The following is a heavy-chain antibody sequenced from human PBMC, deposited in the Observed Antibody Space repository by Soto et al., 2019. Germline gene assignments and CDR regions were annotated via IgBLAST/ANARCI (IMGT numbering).Heavy chain of an antibody. CDR2: FGSSAGSP. CDR1: GFTFSHYA. V-gene: IGHV3-23*01. CDR3: AKEGEASDIAAFDA. Sequence: EVQLLESGGDLVQPGGSLRLSCAASGFTFSHYALGWVRQAPGKGLEWISGFGSSAGSPFYAASVKGRFTISRDNSKNTIYLQMNSLRAEDTATYYCAKEGEASDIAAFDAWGQGTLVTVSS. D-gene: IGHD3-9*01. J-gene: IGHJ3*01.